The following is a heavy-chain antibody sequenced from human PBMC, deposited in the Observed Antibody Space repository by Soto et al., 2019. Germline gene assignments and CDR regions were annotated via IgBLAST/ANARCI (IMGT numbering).Heavy chain of an antibody. Sequence: GASVKVSCKASGYTFTSYGISWVRQAPGQGLEWMGWISAYNGNTNYAQMLQGRVTMTTDASTSTAYMELRGLRSDDTAVYYCARDLSYYDGSGYYFKGGEAFDYWGQGTLVTVSS. CDR3: ARDLSYYDGSGYYFKGGEAFDY. V-gene: IGHV1-18*01. CDR1: GYTFTSYG. CDR2: ISAYNGNT. D-gene: IGHD3-22*01. J-gene: IGHJ4*02.